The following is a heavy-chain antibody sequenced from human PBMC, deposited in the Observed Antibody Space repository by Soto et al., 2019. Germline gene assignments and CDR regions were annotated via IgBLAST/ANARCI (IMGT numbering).Heavy chain of an antibody. CDR3: AKDYDDIVVVVAATIDY. CDR1: GFTFSSYG. D-gene: IGHD2-15*01. CDR2: ISYDGSNK. Sequence: GGSLRLSCAASGFTFSSYGMHWVRQAPGKGLEWVAVISYDGSNKYYADSVKGRFTISRDNSKNTLYLQMNSLRAEDTAVYYCAKDYDDIVVVVAATIDYWGQGTLVTV. V-gene: IGHV3-30*18. J-gene: IGHJ4*02.